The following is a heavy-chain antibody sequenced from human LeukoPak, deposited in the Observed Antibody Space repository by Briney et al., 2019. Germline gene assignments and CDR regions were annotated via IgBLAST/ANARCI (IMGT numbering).Heavy chain of an antibody. V-gene: IGHV3-7*01. D-gene: IGHD3-22*01. CDR2: IKQDGSEK. Sequence: GGSLRLSCAASGFTFINYWMIGVRQAPGKGLEWVANIKQDGSEKYCVDSVKDLFTISRDNAKNSLYLQMNSMRAEDAAVYYCAKDYHDSSGYFRVPHVFDYWGQGTLVTVSS. CDR3: AKDYHDSSGYFRVPHVFDY. CDR1: GFTFINYW. J-gene: IGHJ4*02.